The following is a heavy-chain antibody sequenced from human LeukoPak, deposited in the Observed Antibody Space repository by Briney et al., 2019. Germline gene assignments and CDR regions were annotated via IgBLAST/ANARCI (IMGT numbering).Heavy chain of an antibody. D-gene: IGHD1-26*01. CDR1: RFTFSSYA. J-gene: IGHJ3*02. V-gene: IGHV3-23*01. Sequence: PGGSLRLSCAASRFTFSSYAMGWVRQAPGKGLDWVSSISGSAGETHYTESVKGRFTISRDNSKNTVYLQMSSLRPDDTAVYYCAKDRGSGSSPTWFDAFDIWGRGTMVTVSS. CDR3: AKDRGSGSSPTWFDAFDI. CDR2: ISGSAGET.